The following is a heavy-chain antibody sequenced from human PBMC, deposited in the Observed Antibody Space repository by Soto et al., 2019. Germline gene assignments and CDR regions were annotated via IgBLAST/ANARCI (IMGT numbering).Heavy chain of an antibody. CDR3: ARDRGIGSKNNWFDP. CDR2: ISYDGSNK. D-gene: IGHD3-10*01. Sequence: AGGSLRLSCAASGFTFSSYAMHWVRQAQGKGLEWVAVISYDGSNKYYADSVKGRFTISRDNSKNTLYLQMNSLRAEDTAVYYCARDRGIGSKNNWFDPWGQGTLVTVSS. CDR1: GFTFSSYA. J-gene: IGHJ5*02. V-gene: IGHV3-30-3*01.